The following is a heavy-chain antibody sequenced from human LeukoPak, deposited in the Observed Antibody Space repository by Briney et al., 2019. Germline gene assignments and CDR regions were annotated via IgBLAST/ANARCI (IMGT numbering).Heavy chain of an antibody. J-gene: IGHJ3*01. CDR2: ISYSGGNA. V-gene: IGHV3-23*01. Sequence: GGSLRLSCAASGFTFRDSAMTWVRHVPGKGLEWVSLISYSGGNAYYADSVKGRFTVSRDNSENTLSLQMNSLRVEDTARYYCAKDIQLSTWGLGTMVTVSS. CDR3: AKDIQLST. CDR1: GFTFRDSA. D-gene: IGHD3-16*02.